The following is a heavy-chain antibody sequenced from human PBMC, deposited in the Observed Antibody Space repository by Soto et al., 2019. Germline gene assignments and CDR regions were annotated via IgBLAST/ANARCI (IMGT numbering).Heavy chain of an antibody. J-gene: IGHJ4*02. CDR2: INAGNGNT. CDR3: ARACSGGSCYSTGRHFDY. Sequence: SVKVSCKASGYTFTSYAMHWVRQAPGQRLEWMGWINAGNGNTKYSQKFQGRVTITRDTSASTAYMELSSLRSEDTAVYYCARACSGGSCYSTGRHFDYWGQGTLVTVSS. V-gene: IGHV1-3*01. D-gene: IGHD2-15*01. CDR1: GYTFTSYA.